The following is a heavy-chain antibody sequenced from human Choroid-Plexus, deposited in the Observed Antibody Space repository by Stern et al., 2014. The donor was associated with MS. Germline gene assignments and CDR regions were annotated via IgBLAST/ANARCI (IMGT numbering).Heavy chain of an antibody. CDR2: INPNTGGT. CDR3: ARDQRGITIFGVVTDYYYLGMGV. D-gene: IGHD3-3*01. J-gene: IGHJ6*02. CDR1: GYIFTGYY. V-gene: IGHV1-2*02. Sequence: QVQLVQSGAEVKKLGASVKVSCKTSGYIFTGYYIHWVRQAPGQGLEWMAWINPNTGGTKYAQKFQGRVTMSRDTSISTAYVELSSLTSDDTAVYYCARDQRGITIFGVVTDYYYLGMGVWGQGTTVTVSS.